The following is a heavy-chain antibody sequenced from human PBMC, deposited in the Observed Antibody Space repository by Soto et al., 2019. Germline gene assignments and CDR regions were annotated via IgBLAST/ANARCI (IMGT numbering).Heavy chain of an antibody. CDR2: IYYNGST. V-gene: IGHV4-59*02. CDR1: GGSVTSHH. Sequence: SETLSLTCSVSGGSVTSHHLSWIRQPPGKGLEWIGYIYYNGSTNYNPSLKSRVTISVDTSKNQFSLKLSSVTAADTAVYYCARELFGRSVWFDPWGQGTLVTVSS. D-gene: IGHD3-10*01. J-gene: IGHJ5*02. CDR3: ARELFGRSVWFDP.